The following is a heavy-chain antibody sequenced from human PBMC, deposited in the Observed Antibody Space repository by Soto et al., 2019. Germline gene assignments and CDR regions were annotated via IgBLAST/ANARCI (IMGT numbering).Heavy chain of an antibody. D-gene: IGHD3-16*01. CDR3: APQGEFYDRLDS. Sequence: EVQLVESGGGLVEPGGSLRLSCTLSGIPFSAAWMTWVRQAPGKGLEWVGRIKSKGGGGTTVYAAPVKGRFTISRDESKNTVFRQMNSRNSEDTAVYYCAPQGEFYDRLDSWGQGTLVTVSS. V-gene: IGHV3-15*07. J-gene: IGHJ4*02. CDR2: IKSKGGGGTT. CDR1: GIPFSAAW.